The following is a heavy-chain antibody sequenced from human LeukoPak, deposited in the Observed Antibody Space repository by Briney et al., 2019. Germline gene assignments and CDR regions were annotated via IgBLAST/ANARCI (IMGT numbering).Heavy chain of an antibody. CDR2: ISYDGSNN. D-gene: IGHD3-22*01. Sequence: PGGSLRLSCAASGFTFSSYGMHWVRQAPGKGLEWVAIISYDGSNNYYADSVKGRFTISRDNSKNTLYLQMNSLRAEDTAVYYCAKGSKAVVFTRDHYMDVWGKGTTVTISS. V-gene: IGHV3-30*19. CDR1: GFTFSSYG. J-gene: IGHJ6*03. CDR3: AKGSKAVVFTRDHYMDV.